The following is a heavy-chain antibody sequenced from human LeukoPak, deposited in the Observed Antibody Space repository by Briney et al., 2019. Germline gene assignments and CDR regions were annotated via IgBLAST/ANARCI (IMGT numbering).Heavy chain of an antibody. D-gene: IGHD6-19*01. Sequence: SGPTLVNPTQTLTLTCTFSGFSLGTRGVGVGWIRQPPGKALEWLALIYWNDEKRIIPSLKSRLTLTKDTSKSQVVLTLTNMDPVDTATYFCAHPLEEQWLVAFDYWGQGTLVTVSS. CDR1: GFSLGTRGVG. J-gene: IGHJ4*02. CDR2: IYWNDEK. CDR3: AHPLEEQWLVAFDY. V-gene: IGHV2-5*01.